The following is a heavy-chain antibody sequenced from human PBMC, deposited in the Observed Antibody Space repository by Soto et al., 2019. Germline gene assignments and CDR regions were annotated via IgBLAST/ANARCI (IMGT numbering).Heavy chain of an antibody. CDR1: GGSITSGGYS. V-gene: IGHV4-30-2*01. CDR3: ASSKYDVVAGSVWFDP. CDR2: MYHSGNT. J-gene: IGHJ5*02. Sequence: QLQLQESGSGLVKPSETLSLNCAVSGGSITSGGYSWGWIRQPPGQGLEWIGYMYHSGNTYYNPSIKGRVTIPVDPAGNQFSLRLNSVTAADTAVYFCASSKYDVVAGSVWFDPWGQGTLVTVAS. D-gene: IGHD2-21*01.